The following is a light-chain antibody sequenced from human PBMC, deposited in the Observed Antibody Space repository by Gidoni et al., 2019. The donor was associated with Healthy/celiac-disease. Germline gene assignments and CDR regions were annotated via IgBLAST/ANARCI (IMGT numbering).Light chain of an antibody. Sequence: DIQLTQSPSFLSASVGDRVTITCRASQGISSYLAWYQQKPGKAPKLLIYAASTLQSGVPSRFSGSGSGTEFTLTISSLQPEDFATYYCQQLNSFGGGTKVEDQT. CDR1: QGISSY. V-gene: IGKV1-9*01. CDR2: AAS. J-gene: IGKJ4*01. CDR3: QQLNS.